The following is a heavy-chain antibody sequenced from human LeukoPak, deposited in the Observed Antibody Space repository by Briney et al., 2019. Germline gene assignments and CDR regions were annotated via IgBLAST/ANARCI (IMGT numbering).Heavy chain of an antibody. V-gene: IGHV1-46*01. Sequence: ASVKVSCKASGYTFTSYYMHWVRQAPGQGLEWMGIINPSGGRTSYAQKFQGRVTMTRDMSTSTVYMELSSLRSEDTAVYYCARVGYYDSSGYYPFDYWGQGTLVTVSS. CDR1: GYTFTSYY. D-gene: IGHD3-22*01. J-gene: IGHJ4*02. CDR3: ARVGYYDSSGYYPFDY. CDR2: INPSGGRT.